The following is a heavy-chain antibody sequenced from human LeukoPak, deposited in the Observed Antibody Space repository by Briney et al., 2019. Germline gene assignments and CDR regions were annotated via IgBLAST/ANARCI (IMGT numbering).Heavy chain of an antibody. D-gene: IGHD5-12*01. V-gene: IGHV4-39*07. CDR1: GGSISSSSFY. J-gene: IGHJ4*02. CDR3: ARGGYSGYPL. Sequence: PSETLSLTCTVSGGSISSSSFYWGWIRQPPGKGLEWIGEINHSGSTNYNPSLKSRVTISVDTSKNQFSLKLSSVTAADTAVYYCARGGYSGYPLWGQGTLVTVSS. CDR2: INHSGST.